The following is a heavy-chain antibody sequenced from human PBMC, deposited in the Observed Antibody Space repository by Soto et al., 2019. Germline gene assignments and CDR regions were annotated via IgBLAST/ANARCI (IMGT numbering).Heavy chain of an antibody. CDR1: GDTFAFHS. CDR2: INPILSMS. D-gene: IGHD3-10*01. V-gene: IGHV1-69*02. CDR3: ATRYGSVYRAFAY. J-gene: IGHJ4*02. Sequence: QVQLVQSGAEVKRPGSSVKVSCKASGDTFAFHSINWVRQAPGLGIEWMGRINPILSMSNYAQRFQGRVTTTADQSTSTASIVLSSLRSEDTAIYYCATRYGSVYRAFAYWRQGALITVSS.